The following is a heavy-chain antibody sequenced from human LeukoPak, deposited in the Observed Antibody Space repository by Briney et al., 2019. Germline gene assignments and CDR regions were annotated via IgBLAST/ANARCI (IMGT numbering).Heavy chain of an antibody. Sequence: GGSLRLSCAASGFTFSSYAMRWVRQAPGKGLEWVSAISGSGGSTYYADSVRGRFTISRDNSKNTLYLQMNSLRAEDAAVYYCAKTWTTVLDAFDIWGQGTMVTVSS. V-gene: IGHV3-23*01. CDR3: AKTWTTVLDAFDI. CDR1: GFTFSSYA. CDR2: ISGSGGST. J-gene: IGHJ3*02. D-gene: IGHD4-17*01.